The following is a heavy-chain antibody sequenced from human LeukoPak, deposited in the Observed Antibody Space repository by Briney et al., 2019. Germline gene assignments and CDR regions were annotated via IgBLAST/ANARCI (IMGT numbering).Heavy chain of an antibody. J-gene: IGHJ3*02. CDR3: ARDPRYSSSWYASVAFDI. CDR1: GGTFSSYG. D-gene: IGHD6-13*01. CDR2: ISAYNGNT. V-gene: IGHV1-18*01. Sequence: ASVKVSCKASGGTFSSYGISWVRQAPGQGLEWMGWISAYNGNTNYAQKLQGRVTMTTDTSTSTAYMELRSLRSDDTAVYYCARDPRYSSSWYASVAFDIWGQGTMITVSS.